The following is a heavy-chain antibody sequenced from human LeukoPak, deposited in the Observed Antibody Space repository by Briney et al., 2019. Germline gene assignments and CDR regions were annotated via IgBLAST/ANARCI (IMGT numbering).Heavy chain of an antibody. Sequence: GGSLRLSCAASGFTFSSYGMHWVRQAPGKGLEWVAFIQYDGSNKYYADSVKGRFTISRDNSKNTLYLQMNSLRAEDTAVYYCAKDSATYCSSTSCYYYYMDVWGKGTTVTVSS. D-gene: IGHD2-2*01. CDR3: AKDSATYCSSTSCYYYYMDV. CDR2: IQYDGSNK. CDR1: GFTFSSYG. J-gene: IGHJ6*03. V-gene: IGHV3-30*02.